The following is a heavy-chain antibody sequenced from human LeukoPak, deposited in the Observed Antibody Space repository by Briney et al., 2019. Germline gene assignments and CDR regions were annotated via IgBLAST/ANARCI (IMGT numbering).Heavy chain of an antibody. J-gene: IGHJ4*02. CDR2: IYHSGST. V-gene: IGHV4-4*02. Sequence: SGTLSLTCAVSGGSISSSNWWSWVRPPPGKGLEWIGEIYHSGSTNYNPSLKSRVTISVDKSKNQFSLKLSSVTAADTAVYHCAKSDHTKTYYFDYWGQGALVTVSS. CDR1: GGSISSSNW. CDR3: AKSDHTKTYYFDY. D-gene: IGHD1-14*01.